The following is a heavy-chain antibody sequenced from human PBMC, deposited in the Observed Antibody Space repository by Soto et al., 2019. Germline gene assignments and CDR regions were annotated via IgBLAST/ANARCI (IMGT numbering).Heavy chain of an antibody. CDR2: MNPNSGNT. CDR3: ARDGGYSYGLYYYYYGMDV. V-gene: IGHV1-8*01. CDR1: GYTFTSYD. Sequence: QVQLVQSGAEVKKPGASVKVSCKASGYTFTSYDINWVRQATGQGLEWMGWMNPNSGNTGYAQKCQGRVTMTRNTSISTAYMELSSLRSEDTAVYYCARDGGYSYGLYYYYYGMDVWGQGTTVTVSS. D-gene: IGHD5-18*01. J-gene: IGHJ6*02.